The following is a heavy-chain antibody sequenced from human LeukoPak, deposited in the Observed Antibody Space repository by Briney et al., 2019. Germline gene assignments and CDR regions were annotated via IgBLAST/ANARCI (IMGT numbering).Heavy chain of an antibody. J-gene: IGHJ5*02. Sequence: SQTLSLTCTVSGGSISSGGYYWSWIRQHPGKGLEWIGYIYYSGSTYYNPSLKSRVAISVDTSKNQFSLKLSSVTAADTAVYYCARGYSYGYGIDPWGQGTLVTVSS. CDR2: IYYSGST. CDR3: ARGYSYGYGIDP. V-gene: IGHV4-31*03. D-gene: IGHD5-18*01. CDR1: GGSISSGGYY.